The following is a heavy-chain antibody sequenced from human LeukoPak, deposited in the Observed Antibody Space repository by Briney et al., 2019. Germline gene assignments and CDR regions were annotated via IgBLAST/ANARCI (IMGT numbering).Heavy chain of an antibody. CDR2: INPNSGGT. CDR3: AIAGGAGDAFDI. CDR1: GYTFTAYY. D-gene: IGHD4/OR15-4a*01. V-gene: IGHV1-2*05. Sequence: ASVKVSCKASGYTFTAYYIHWVRQAPGQGLEWMGRINPNSGGTSYAQKFQGRVTMTRATSIGTAYMELSRLRSDDTVVYYCAIAGGAGDAFDIWGQGTMATVSS. J-gene: IGHJ3*02.